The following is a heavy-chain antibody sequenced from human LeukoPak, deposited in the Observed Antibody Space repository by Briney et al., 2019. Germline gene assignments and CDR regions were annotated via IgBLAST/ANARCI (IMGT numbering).Heavy chain of an antibody. CDR3: AAGASYSRSPTFDY. CDR1: GGSISSYY. D-gene: IGHD6-6*01. J-gene: IGHJ4*02. Sequence: SETLSLTCTVSGGSISSYYWSWIRQPPGKGLEWIGYIYYSGSTNYNPSLKSRVTISVDTSKNQFSLKLSSVTAADTAVYYCAAGASYSRSPTFDYWGQGTLVTVSS. V-gene: IGHV4-59*08. CDR2: IYYSGST.